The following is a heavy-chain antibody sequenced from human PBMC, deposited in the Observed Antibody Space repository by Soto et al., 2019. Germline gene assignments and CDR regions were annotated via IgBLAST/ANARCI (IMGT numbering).Heavy chain of an antibody. J-gene: IGHJ5*02. CDR2: MNPNSGNT. CDR3: ARGVKYGAYSRWFDP. V-gene: IGHV1-8*01. CDR1: GYTFTSYD. Sequence: QVQLVQSGAEVKKPGASVKVSCKASGYTFTSYDINWVRQATGQGLEYLGWMNPNSGNTGYVQKFQGRVTMTWDSSITTAYMELSSLRSEHTAVYFCARGVKYGAYSRWFDPWGQGTLFTVSS. D-gene: IGHD4-17*01.